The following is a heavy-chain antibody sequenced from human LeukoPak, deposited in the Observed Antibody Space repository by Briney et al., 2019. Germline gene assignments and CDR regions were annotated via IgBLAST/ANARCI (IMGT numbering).Heavy chain of an antibody. Sequence: ASVKVSCKASGYTFSTYAISWVRQAPGQGLEWMGWISAYNGRTNYQPNLQDRVTMTTDTSTSTAYMELRSLSSDDTAIYYCARAPATAWGLYHYYYGMDVWGEGTTVTVSS. CDR3: ARAPATAWGLYHYYYGMDV. CDR2: ISAYNGRT. CDR1: GYTFSTYA. J-gene: IGHJ6*04. D-gene: IGHD2-15*01. V-gene: IGHV1-18*01.